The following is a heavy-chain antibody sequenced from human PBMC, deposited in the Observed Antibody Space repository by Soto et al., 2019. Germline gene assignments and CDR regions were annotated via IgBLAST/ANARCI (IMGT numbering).Heavy chain of an antibody. D-gene: IGHD3-16*01. Sequence: EVQLMESGGGLVQPGGSLRLSCAASGFTISGNAMNWVRQAPGRGLEWVSYISSSSTNIHYADSVRGRFTISRDNAKNSLYLQMNSPRDEDTAVYRCARDLSWGSKWYYYMDVWGKGTTVTVSS. V-gene: IGHV3-48*02. CDR2: ISSSSTNI. CDR3: ARDLSWGSKWYYYMDV. J-gene: IGHJ6*03. CDR1: GFTISGNA.